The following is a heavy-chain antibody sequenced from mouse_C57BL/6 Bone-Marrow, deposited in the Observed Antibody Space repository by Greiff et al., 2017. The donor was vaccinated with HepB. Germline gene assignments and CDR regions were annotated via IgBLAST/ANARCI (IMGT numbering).Heavy chain of an antibody. Sequence: EVKLVESGPELVKPGASVKISCKASGYSFTDYNMNWVKQSNGKSLEWIGVINPNYGTTSYNQKFKGKATLTVDQSSSTAYMQLNSLTSEDSAVYYCARSAYSNYEDYAMDYWGQGTSVTVSS. D-gene: IGHD2-5*01. V-gene: IGHV1-39*01. CDR1: GYSFTDYN. CDR2: INPNYGTT. CDR3: ARSAYSNYEDYAMDY. J-gene: IGHJ4*01.